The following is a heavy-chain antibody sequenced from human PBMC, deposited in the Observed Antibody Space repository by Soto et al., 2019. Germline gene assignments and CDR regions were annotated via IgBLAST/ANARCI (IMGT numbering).Heavy chain of an antibody. J-gene: IGHJ4*02. CDR2: LYHSGST. V-gene: IGHV4-59*12. D-gene: IGHD2-21*02. CDR1: GGSINNYY. CDR3: ARANCGGDCTIDH. Sequence: SETLSLTCSVSGGSINNYYWSWIRQPPGKGLEWIGYLYHSGSTNYSPSLKSRVTMPVDTSKNQFSLRLSSVTAADTAVYYCARANCGGDCTIDHWGRGTLVTVSS.